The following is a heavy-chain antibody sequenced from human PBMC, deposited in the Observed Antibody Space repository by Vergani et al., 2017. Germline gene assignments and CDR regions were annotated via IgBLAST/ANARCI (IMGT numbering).Heavy chain of an antibody. CDR1: GFSFRNAW. Sequence: EVQLLESGGDLVQPGGSLRLSCVASGFSFRNAWMNWVRRTPGKGLEWVGRIKSTFDRVTTDYAAAVKGRFTSSRDDSKNTLFLQMNGLKTEDIGVYYCTTDPRYCGDGSCYWLRDHHYYGMDVWGQGTTVTVSS. D-gene: IGHD2-21*01. CDR2: IKSTFDRVTT. CDR3: TTDPRYCGDGSCYWLRDHHYYGMDV. V-gene: IGHV3-15*07. J-gene: IGHJ6*02.